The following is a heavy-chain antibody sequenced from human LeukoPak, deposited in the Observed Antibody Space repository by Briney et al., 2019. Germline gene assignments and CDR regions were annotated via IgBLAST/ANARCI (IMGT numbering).Heavy chain of an antibody. CDR1: GFTFSSYS. CDR2: ISSSSSYI. D-gene: IGHD6-13*01. V-gene: IGHV3-21*01. CDR3: ARDGVGAAAGLDH. J-gene: IGHJ5*02. Sequence: PGGSLRLSCAASGFTFSSYSMNWVRQAPGKGLEWVSSISSSSSYIYYADSVKGRFTISRDNAKNSLYLQMNSLRAEDTAVYYCARDGVGAAAGLDHWGQGTLVTVSS.